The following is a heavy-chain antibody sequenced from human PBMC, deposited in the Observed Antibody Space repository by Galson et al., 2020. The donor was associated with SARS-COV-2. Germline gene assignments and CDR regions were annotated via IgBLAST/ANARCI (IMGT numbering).Heavy chain of an antibody. D-gene: IGHD3-3*01. CDR1: GFTFSSYS. CDR3: ARARGSGHFQH. CDR2: ISSSSSTI. J-gene: IGHJ1*01. V-gene: IGHV3-48*04. Sequence: GGSLRLSCAASGFTFSSYSMNWVRQAPGKGLEWVSYISSSSSTIYYADSVKGRFTISRDNAKNSLYLQMNSLRAEDTAVYYCARARGSGHFQHWGQGTLVTVSS.